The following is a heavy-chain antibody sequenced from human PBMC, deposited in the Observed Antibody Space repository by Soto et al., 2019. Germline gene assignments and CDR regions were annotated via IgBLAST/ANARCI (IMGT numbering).Heavy chain of an antibody. V-gene: IGHV5-51*01. Sequence: GESLKISCKGSGYSFTSYWIGWVRQMPGKGLEWMGIIYPGDSDTRYSPSFQGQVTISADKSISTAYLQWSSLKASDTAMYYCARRYKYSSSSSHYSSYCGMDVWGQGTTVTVSS. CDR3: ARRYKYSSSSSHYSSYCGMDV. CDR1: GYSFTSYW. J-gene: IGHJ6*02. D-gene: IGHD6-6*01. CDR2: IYPGDSDT.